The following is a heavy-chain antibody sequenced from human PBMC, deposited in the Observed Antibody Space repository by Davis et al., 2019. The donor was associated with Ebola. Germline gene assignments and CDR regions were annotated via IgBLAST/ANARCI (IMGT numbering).Heavy chain of an antibody. D-gene: IGHD3-22*01. Sequence: GGSLRLSCAASGFTFSSYSMNWVRQAPGKGLEWVSSISSSSSYIYYADSVKGRFTISRDNAKNSLYLQMNSLRAEDTAVYYCVRTGAMIVVANGGYYYGMDVWGQGTTVTVSS. CDR2: ISSSSSYI. CDR3: VRTGAMIVVANGGYYYGMDV. J-gene: IGHJ6*02. CDR1: GFTFSSYS. V-gene: IGHV3-21*01.